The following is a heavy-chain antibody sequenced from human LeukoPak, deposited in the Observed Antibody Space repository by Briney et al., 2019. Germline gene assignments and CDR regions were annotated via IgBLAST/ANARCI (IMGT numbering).Heavy chain of an antibody. Sequence: ASVKVSCKASGYTFTSYGISWVRQAPGQGLEWMGWISAYNGNTNYAQKLQGRVTMTTDTSTSTAYMELRSLRSDDTAVYYCARDKRYFDWLSPLDYWGQGTLVTVSS. V-gene: IGHV1-18*01. J-gene: IGHJ4*02. D-gene: IGHD3-9*01. CDR3: ARDKRYFDWLSPLDY. CDR1: GYTFTSYG. CDR2: ISAYNGNT.